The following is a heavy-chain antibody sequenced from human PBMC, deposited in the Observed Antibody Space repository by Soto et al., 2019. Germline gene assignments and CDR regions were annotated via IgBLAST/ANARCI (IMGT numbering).Heavy chain of an antibody. CDR1: GFTFSGHA. CDR3: AREGDYGSGTYYNDY. Sequence: EVQLVESGGGLVQPGGSLRLSCAASGFTFSGHAMHWVRQAPGEGLEYVAAISGNGDSTYYASSVKGRFIISRDNSKNTLFLQMGSLRPEDMAIYYCAREGDYGSGTYYNDYWGQGTLVTVSS. V-gene: IGHV3-64*01. D-gene: IGHD3-10*01. CDR2: ISGNGDST. J-gene: IGHJ4*02.